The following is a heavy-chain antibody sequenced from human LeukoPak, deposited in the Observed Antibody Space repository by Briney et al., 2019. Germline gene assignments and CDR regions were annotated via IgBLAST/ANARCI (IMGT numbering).Heavy chain of an antibody. J-gene: IGHJ4*02. CDR3: TTGLKYEDYVWDGY. V-gene: IGHV3-23*01. CDR1: GFTFSNYA. D-gene: IGHD3-16*01. CDR2: IHGVGGST. Sequence: GGSLRLSCAASGFTFSNYAMTWVRQAPGKGLEWVSSIHGVGGSTLYADSLEGRFSISRDNSKNTLFLQMNSLKTEDTAVYYCTTGLKYEDYVWDGYWGQGTLVTVSS.